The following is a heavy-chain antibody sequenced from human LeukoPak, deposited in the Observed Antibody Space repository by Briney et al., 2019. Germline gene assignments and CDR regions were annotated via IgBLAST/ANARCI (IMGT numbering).Heavy chain of an antibody. CDR2: INPNSGGT. D-gene: IGHD4-11*01. V-gene: IGHV1-2*02. J-gene: IGHJ6*03. Sequence: GASVKVSCKASGYTFTGYYMRWVRQAPGQGLEWMGWINPNSGGTNYAQKFQGRVTMTRDTSISTAYMELSSLRSEDTAVYYCARETTVTTGYQYYYMDVWGKGTTVTVSS. CDR3: ARETTVTTGYQYYYMDV. CDR1: GYTFTGYY.